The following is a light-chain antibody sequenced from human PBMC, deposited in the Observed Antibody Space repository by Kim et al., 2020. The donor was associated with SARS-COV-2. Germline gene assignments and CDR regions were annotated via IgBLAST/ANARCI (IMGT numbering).Light chain of an antibody. CDR3: QTWDTVTVI. V-gene: IGLV4-69*01. CDR1: SGHSSYA. CDR2: LNSDGTH. J-gene: IGLJ2*01. Sequence: QLVLTQSPSASASLGASVKLTCTLSSGHSSYAIAWHQQQPEKGPRYLMRLNSDGTHSKADGIPDRFSLSSSGAERYLTISSLQSEDEADYYCQTWDTVTVIFGGGTKVTVL.